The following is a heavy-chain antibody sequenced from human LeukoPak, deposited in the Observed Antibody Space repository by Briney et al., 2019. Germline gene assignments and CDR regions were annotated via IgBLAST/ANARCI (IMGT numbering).Heavy chain of an antibody. Sequence: ASVKVSCKASGYSFTSYGISWVRQAPGQGLEWMGWISTYNGNTNYAQKLQGRVTMTTDTSTSTAYMELRSLRSDDTAVYYCARHYCSGASCYGVFDYWGQGTLVTVSS. V-gene: IGHV1-18*01. CDR3: ARHYCSGASCYGVFDY. D-gene: IGHD2-15*01. CDR1: GYSFTSYG. J-gene: IGHJ4*02. CDR2: ISTYNGNT.